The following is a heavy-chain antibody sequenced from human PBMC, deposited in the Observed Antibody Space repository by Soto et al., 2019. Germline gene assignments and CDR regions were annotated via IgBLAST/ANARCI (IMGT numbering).Heavy chain of an antibody. Sequence: QVQLQESGPGLVKPSETLSLTCTVSGGSISSYYWSWIRQPPGKGLEWIGYIYYSGSTNYNPSLRSRVTISAAASTNQFSLKLSPVTAADTAVYYCARATPDFHWLSHFDYWGQGTLVPVSS. CDR1: GGSISSYY. CDR3: ARATPDFHWLSHFDY. CDR2: IYYSGST. D-gene: IGHD3-9*01. V-gene: IGHV4-59*12. J-gene: IGHJ4*02.